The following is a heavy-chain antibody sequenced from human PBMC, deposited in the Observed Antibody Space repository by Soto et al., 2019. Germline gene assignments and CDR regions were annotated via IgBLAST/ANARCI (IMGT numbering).Heavy chain of an antibody. D-gene: IGHD4-17*01. CDR2: INHSGST. Sequence: SETLSLTCAVYGVSFSGYYWIWIRQPPGKGLEWIGEINHSGSTDYNPSLKSRVTISVDTSKNQFSLKLSSVTAADTAVYYCARVGTLNYGDYFSDYWGQGTLVTVSS. CDR1: GVSFSGYY. V-gene: IGHV4-34*01. CDR3: ARVGTLNYGDYFSDY. J-gene: IGHJ4*02.